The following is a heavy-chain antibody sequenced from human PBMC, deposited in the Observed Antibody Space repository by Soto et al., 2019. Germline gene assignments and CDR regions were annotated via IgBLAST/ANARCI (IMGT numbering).Heavy chain of an antibody. D-gene: IGHD3-10*01. CDR3: ARDILSGGAYPDS. CDR1: GFTFSTYT. V-gene: IGHV3-21*01. J-gene: IGHJ5*01. CDR2: ISSGSSYI. Sequence: PWGSLRLSCAASGFTFSTYTMNWFRQAPGKGLEWISSISSGSSYIYYAGSVKGRFTISRDNAKNSLFLQMNSLRADDTAVYYCARDILSGGAYPDSWGQGTKVTVSS.